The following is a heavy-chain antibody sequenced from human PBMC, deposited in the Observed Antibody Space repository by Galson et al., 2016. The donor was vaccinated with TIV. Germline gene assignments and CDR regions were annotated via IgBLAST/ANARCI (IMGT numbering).Heavy chain of an antibody. CDR3: ARNQGSYYDSSGSYYNWFDP. CDR1: GYTFSGHF. V-gene: IGHV1-2*02. J-gene: IGHJ5*02. Sequence: SVKVSCKASGYTFSGHFIHWVRQAPGQGLEWMGWINPSTGDTRYAQKFQGRVTMTRGKSTSTAYMDLNRLRSDDTAVYYCARNQGSYYDSSGSYYNWFDPWGQGTRVTVSS. D-gene: IGHD3-22*01. CDR2: INPSTGDT.